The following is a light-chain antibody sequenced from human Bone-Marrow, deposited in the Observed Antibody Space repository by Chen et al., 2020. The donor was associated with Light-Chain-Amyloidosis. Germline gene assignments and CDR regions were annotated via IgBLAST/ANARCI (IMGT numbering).Light chain of an antibody. V-gene: IGKV1-5*01. CDR3: QHCNSYPRA. CDR1: QSIGRW. J-gene: IGKJ1*01. CDR2: DAT. Sequence: DIQMTQSPSSVSASVGDRVTITFRASQSIGRWLAWYQQKPGKAPKLLISDATTLQSGVPSRFSGSGSGTEFTLTISSLQPDDFATYYCQHCNSYPRAFGQGTKVDIK.